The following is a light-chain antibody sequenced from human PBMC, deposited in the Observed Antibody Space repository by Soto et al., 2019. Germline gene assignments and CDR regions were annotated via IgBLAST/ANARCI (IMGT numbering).Light chain of an antibody. Sequence: EIVLTQSPGTLSLSPGERATLSCRASQTISINYLAWYQQKPGQAPRVLISRASRRATGIPDRFIGSGSGTDFTLTISGLEPDDFGIYYCQQYGSSPITFGLGTKVEL. CDR1: QTISINY. V-gene: IGKV3-20*01. CDR2: RAS. J-gene: IGKJ1*01. CDR3: QQYGSSPIT.